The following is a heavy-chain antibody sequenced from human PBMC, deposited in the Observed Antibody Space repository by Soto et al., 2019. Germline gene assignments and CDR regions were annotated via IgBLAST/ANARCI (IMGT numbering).Heavy chain of an antibody. Sequence: PGGSLRLSCVVSGFSFSSVWMTWVRQAPGKGLECVANIKYDGSEEYYVDSVKGRFTISRDNAKNSLYLQMSSLRSEDTAVYYCARRALRFLTTSWSWFDPWGQGTLVTVSS. CDR3: ARRALRFLTTSWSWFDP. CDR2: IKYDGSEE. J-gene: IGHJ5*02. V-gene: IGHV3-7*03. D-gene: IGHD3-3*01. CDR1: GFSFSSVW.